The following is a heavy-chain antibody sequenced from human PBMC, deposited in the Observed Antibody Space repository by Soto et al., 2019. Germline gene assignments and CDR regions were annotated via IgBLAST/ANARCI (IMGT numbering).Heavy chain of an antibody. CDR3: ARDLGTHDYSNFDY. V-gene: IGHV1-2*02. Sequence: VKVSCKASGYTFTGYYMHWVRQAPGQGLEWMGWINPNSGGTNYAQKFQGRVTMTRDTSISTAYMELSRLRSDDTAVYYCARDLGTHDYSNFDYWGQGTLVTVSS. D-gene: IGHD4-4*01. J-gene: IGHJ4*02. CDR2: INPNSGGT. CDR1: GYTFTGYY.